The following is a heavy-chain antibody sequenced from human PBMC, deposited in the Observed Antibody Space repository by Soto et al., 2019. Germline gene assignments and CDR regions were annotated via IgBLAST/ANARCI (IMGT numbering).Heavy chain of an antibody. Sequence: ASVKVSCKASGYTFTSYGISWVRQAPGQGLEWMGWISAYNGNTNYAQKLQGRVTMTTDTSTSTAYTELRSLRSDDTAVYYCARDYYDFWSGYFDYWGQGTLVTVSS. V-gene: IGHV1-18*01. CDR1: GYTFTSYG. D-gene: IGHD3-3*01. CDR2: ISAYNGNT. CDR3: ARDYYDFWSGYFDY. J-gene: IGHJ4*02.